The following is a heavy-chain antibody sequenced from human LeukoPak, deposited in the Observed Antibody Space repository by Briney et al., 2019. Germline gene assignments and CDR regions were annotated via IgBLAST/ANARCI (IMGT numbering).Heavy chain of an antibody. Sequence: GGSLRLSCAASGFTFSSYGMHWVRQAPGKGLEWVAVISYDGSNKYYADSVKGRFTISRDNSKNTLYLQMNSLRAEDTAVYYCARDQGAVMVYNYGMDVWGQGTTVTVSS. J-gene: IGHJ6*02. D-gene: IGHD2-8*01. CDR1: GFTFSSYG. CDR2: ISYDGSNK. V-gene: IGHV3-30*03. CDR3: ARDQGAVMVYNYGMDV.